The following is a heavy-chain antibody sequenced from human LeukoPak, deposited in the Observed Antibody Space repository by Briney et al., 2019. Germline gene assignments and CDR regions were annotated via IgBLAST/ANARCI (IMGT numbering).Heavy chain of an antibody. D-gene: IGHD6-6*01. Sequence: GGSLRLSCAASGFTFDDYAMHWVRRAPGKGLEWVSGISWNSGSIGYADSVKGRFTISRDNAKNSLHLQMNSLRAEDTALYYCAKGSEYSSSDLGYWGQGTLVTVSS. J-gene: IGHJ4*02. CDR1: GFTFDDYA. CDR3: AKGSEYSSSDLGY. V-gene: IGHV3-9*01. CDR2: ISWNSGSI.